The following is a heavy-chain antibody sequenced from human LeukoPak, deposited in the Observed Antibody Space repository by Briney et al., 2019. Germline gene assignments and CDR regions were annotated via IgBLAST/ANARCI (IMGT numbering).Heavy chain of an antibody. CDR3: ARVDNWNDGGY. V-gene: IGHV3-74*01. D-gene: IGHD1-20*01. Sequence: PGGSLRLSCSASGFTFNKYWMHWVRHAPGMGLLWVSRINSDGKSTTYTDSVKGRFTISRDNAKNTLYLQMNSLRAEDTAIYYCARVDNWNDGGYWGQGTLVTVSS. CDR2: INSDGKST. J-gene: IGHJ4*02. CDR1: GFTFNKYW.